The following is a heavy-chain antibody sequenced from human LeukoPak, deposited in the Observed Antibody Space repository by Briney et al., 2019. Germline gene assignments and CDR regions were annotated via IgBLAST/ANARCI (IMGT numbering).Heavy chain of an antibody. V-gene: IGHV4-59*01. CDR2: MYYSGST. D-gene: IGHD5-12*01. J-gene: IGHJ4*02. CDR1: GGSIRSSY. Sequence: TSETLSLTCTVSGGSIRSSYWSWIRQPPGKGLEWIGYMYYSGSTKYNPSLKSRVTMPVDTSQNQFSLKLSSVTAADTAVYHCARVSVSGYGYYYFDYWGQGTLVTVSS. CDR3: ARVSVSGYGYYYFDY.